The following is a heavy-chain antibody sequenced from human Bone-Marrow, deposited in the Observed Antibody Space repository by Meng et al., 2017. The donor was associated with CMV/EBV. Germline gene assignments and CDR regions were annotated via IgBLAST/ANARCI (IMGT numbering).Heavy chain of an antibody. CDR2: IYSSGSST. CDR1: GFTFSSYS. Sequence: GESLKISCAASGFTFSSYSMSWVRQAPGKGLEWVSVIYSSGSSTSYADSVKGRFTISRDNSKNTLFLQMNSLRAEDTSVYYCTRDSFPRYGSSPSGYWGQGTLVTVSS. D-gene: IGHD6-13*01. V-gene: IGHV3-23*03. CDR3: TRDSFPRYGSSPSGY. J-gene: IGHJ4*02.